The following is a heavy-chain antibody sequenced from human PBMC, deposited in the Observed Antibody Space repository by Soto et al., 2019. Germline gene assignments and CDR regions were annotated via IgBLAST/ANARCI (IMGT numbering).Heavy chain of an antibody. D-gene: IGHD2-8*01. V-gene: IGHV4-4*07. J-gene: IGHJ6*02. CDR3: ARDRCTTDKCYTHHFDV. CDR1: GGSISNYY. CDR2: MYTSGST. Sequence: SETLSLTCTVSGGSISNYYWTWIRQPAGKGLEWIGRMYTSGSTNYNPSLKSRVTMSVDTSKNQFSLNLRSVTAADTAVYYCARDRCTTDKCYTHHFDVWGQGTTVTVSS.